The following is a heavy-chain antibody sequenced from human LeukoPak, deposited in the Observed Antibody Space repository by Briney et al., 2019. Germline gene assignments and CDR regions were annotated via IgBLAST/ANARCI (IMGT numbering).Heavy chain of an antibody. CDR1: GYTFTGYY. D-gene: IGHD2-2*01. CDR3: ATDSAAAPFDY. J-gene: IGHJ4*02. Sequence: ASVKISCXVSGYTFTGYYMHWVQQARGKGLEWMGLVDPEDGETIYAEKFQGRVTITADTSTDTAYMELSSLRSEDTAVYYCATDSAAAPFDYWGQGTLVTVSS. CDR2: VDPEDGET. V-gene: IGHV1-69-2*01.